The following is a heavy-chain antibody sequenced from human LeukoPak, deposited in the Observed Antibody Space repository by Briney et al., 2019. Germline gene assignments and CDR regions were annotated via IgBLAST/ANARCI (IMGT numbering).Heavy chain of an antibody. CDR2: MRSDGTGK. CDR3: AKDRPIKGGFDP. Sequence: GGTLRLSCVASGFSLTTYGMLWVRQAPGKGLQWVPFMRSDGTGKYYGDSVEGRFTISRDNSKSTLYLLMNSLSAEDTGIYYCAKDRPIKGGFDPWGQGTPVTVSS. J-gene: IGHJ5*02. CDR1: GFSLTTYG. D-gene: IGHD3-16*01. V-gene: IGHV3-30*02.